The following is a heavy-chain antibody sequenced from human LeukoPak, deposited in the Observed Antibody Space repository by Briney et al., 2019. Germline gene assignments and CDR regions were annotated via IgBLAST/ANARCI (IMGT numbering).Heavy chain of an antibody. CDR3: AKDVVPAAQPPLFDY. J-gene: IGHJ4*02. Sequence: PGGSLRLSCAASGFTFDAYAMHWARQAPGKGLEWVSGISWNSGSIGYADSVKGRFTISRDNAKNSLYLQMNSLRAEDTALYYCAKDVVPAAQPPLFDYWGQGTLVTVSS. V-gene: IGHV3-9*01. CDR1: GFTFDAYA. D-gene: IGHD2-2*01. CDR2: ISWNSGSI.